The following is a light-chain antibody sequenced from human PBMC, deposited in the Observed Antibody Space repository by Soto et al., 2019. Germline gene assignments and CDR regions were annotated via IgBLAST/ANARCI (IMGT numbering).Light chain of an antibody. CDR3: QKYNSGPLT. CDR2: EAS. V-gene: IGKV1-5*03. J-gene: IGKJ4*01. Sequence: DFQTTQSPSVLSASVGDRVTITCRASQSINKWLAWYQQKPGKAPTLVIYEASILQNGVPSRFRGTESGTEFTLTISSLKPEDVAIYYCQKYNSGPLTFGGGTKVDIK. CDR1: QSINKW.